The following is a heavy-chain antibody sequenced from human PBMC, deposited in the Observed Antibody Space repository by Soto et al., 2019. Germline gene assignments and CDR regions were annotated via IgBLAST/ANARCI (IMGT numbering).Heavy chain of an antibody. CDR2: VYYSGST. V-gene: IGHV4-61*01. J-gene: IGHJ3*02. Sequence: QVQLQESGPGLVKPSETLSLTCTVAGDSVSSGNSYWGWIRQPPGKGLEWIGYVYYSGSTQYNPSLTSRGTIAVDTSKNQFSLKMPSVTSADTSMFYCVRQYSADCGGGVCFHDFDIWGQGTMVTVSS. CDR1: GDSVSSGNSY. CDR3: VRQYSADCGGGVCFHDFDI. D-gene: IGHD2-15*01.